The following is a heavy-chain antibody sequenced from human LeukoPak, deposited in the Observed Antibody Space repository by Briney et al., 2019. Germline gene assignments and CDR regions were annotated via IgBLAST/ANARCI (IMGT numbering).Heavy chain of an antibody. V-gene: IGHV1-69*05. Sequence: SVKVSCKASGGTFISYAISWVRQAPGQGLEWMGGIIPIFGTANYAQKFQGRVTITTDESTSTAYMELSSLRSEDTAVYYCASSILAYCGGDCYSAFDYWGQGTLVTVSS. D-gene: IGHD2-21*02. CDR2: IIPIFGTA. J-gene: IGHJ4*02. CDR1: GGTFISYA. CDR3: ASSILAYCGGDCYSAFDY.